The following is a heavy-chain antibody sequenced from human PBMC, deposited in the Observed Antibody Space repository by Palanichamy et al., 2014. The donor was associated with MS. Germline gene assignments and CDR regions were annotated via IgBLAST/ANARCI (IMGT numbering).Heavy chain of an antibody. J-gene: IGHJ4*02. CDR3: ARAVGQSYDSSTGFYAGSFDS. CDR2: VYYSEIT. V-gene: IGHV4-39*07. D-gene: IGHD3-3*01. Sequence: QLQLQESGPGLVKPSETLSLTRTASGGSFRSSSYFWGWIRQPPGKGLEWIGNVYYSEITYSNASLKSRVTISFDTSKDQFSLILTSVTAADTAVYYCARAVGQSYDSSTGFYAGSFDSWGQGTLVTVSS. CDR1: GGSFRSSSYF.